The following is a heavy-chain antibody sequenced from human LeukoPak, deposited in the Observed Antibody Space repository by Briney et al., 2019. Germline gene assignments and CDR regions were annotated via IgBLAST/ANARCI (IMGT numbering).Heavy chain of an antibody. CDR3: ARTTEGGYTYDYFYYYYMDV. CDR1: GGSISSYY. V-gene: IGHV4-59*01. CDR2: IYFRGST. Sequence: LGGPSVTCTVPGGSISSYYRRWIRQRPGKGLGWIGYIYFRGSTNYNPSLKSRVTISVDTSKNHFSLKLSSVTAADTAVYYCARTTEGGYTYDYFYYYYMDVWGKGTTVTIS. D-gene: IGHD5-18*01. J-gene: IGHJ6*03.